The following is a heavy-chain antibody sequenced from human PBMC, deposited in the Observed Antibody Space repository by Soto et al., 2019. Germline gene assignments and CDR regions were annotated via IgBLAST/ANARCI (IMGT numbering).Heavy chain of an antibody. CDR3: ARDGRGNYYETPGDY. J-gene: IGHJ4*02. CDR1: GYTFTSYG. D-gene: IGHD3-22*01. CDR2: ISAYNGNT. V-gene: IGHV1-18*01. Sequence: ASVKVSCKASGYTFTSYGISWVRQAPGQGLEWMGWISAYNGNTNYAQKLQGRVTTTTDTSTSTAYMELRSLRSDDTAVYYCARDGRGNYYETPGDYWGQGTLVTVSS.